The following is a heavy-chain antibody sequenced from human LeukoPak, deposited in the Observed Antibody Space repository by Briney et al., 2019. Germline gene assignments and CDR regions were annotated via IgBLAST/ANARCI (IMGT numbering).Heavy chain of an antibody. CDR1: GFTFSTYA. CDR2: ISGSGDNT. J-gene: IGHJ5*02. Sequence: GGSLRLSCAASGFTFSTYAMNWVRQAPGKGLEWVSAISGSGDNTYHADSVKGRFPISRDNSKNTLYLQMNNLRAEDTAVYYCAKDKGYSSGWYLLDPWGQGTLVTVSS. V-gene: IGHV3-23*01. D-gene: IGHD6-19*01. CDR3: AKDKGYSSGWYLLDP.